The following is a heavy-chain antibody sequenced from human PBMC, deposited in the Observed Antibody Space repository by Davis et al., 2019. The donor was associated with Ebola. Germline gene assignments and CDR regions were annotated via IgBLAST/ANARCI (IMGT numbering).Heavy chain of an antibody. J-gene: IGHJ5*02. Sequence: GGSLRPPCAASGFTFTNACMNWVRQAPGKGLAWVLRIKTIRDGGTVDLAAPVKGRFSMSRDDSKSMLYLQMNNLKKEDTGLYYCILFDGDYLQWSDPRGQGTLVTVSS. CDR3: ILFDGDYLQWSDP. CDR1: GFTFTNAC. D-gene: IGHD3-3*01. CDR2: IKTIRDGGTV. V-gene: IGHV3-15*07.